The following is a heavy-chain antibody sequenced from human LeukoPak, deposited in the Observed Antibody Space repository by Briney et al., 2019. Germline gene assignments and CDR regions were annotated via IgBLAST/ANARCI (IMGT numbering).Heavy chain of an antibody. J-gene: IGHJ3*02. CDR3: AKAPGLVSGSSGYYPNDAFDI. CDR1: GFTFSSYA. Sequence: GGSLRLSCAASGFTFSSYAMSWVRQAPGKGLEWVSAISGSGGSTYYADSVKGRFTISRDNSKNTLYLQMNSLRAEDTAVYYCAKAPGLVSGSSGYYPNDAFDIWGQGTVVTVSS. D-gene: IGHD3-22*01. V-gene: IGHV3-23*01. CDR2: ISGSGGST.